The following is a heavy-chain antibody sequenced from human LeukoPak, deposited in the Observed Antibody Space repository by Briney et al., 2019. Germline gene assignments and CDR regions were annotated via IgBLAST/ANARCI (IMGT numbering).Heavy chain of an antibody. CDR2: ISGSGGST. V-gene: IGHV3-23*01. D-gene: IGHD3-22*01. CDR3: AKRFTMIVVVEDAFDI. CDR1: GFTFSSYA. J-gene: IGHJ3*02. Sequence: GGSLRLSCAASGFTFSSYAMSWVRQAPGKGLEWVSAISGSGGSTYYADSAKGRFTISRDNSKSTLYLQMNSLRAEDTAVYYCAKRFTMIVVVEDAFDIWGQGTMVTVSS.